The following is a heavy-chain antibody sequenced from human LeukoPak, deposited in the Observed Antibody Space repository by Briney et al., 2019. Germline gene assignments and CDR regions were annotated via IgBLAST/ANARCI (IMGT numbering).Heavy chain of an antibody. CDR3: WYYYDSSNAVVNAFDI. V-gene: IGHV1-2*02. J-gene: IGHJ3*02. Sequence: ASVKVSCKASGYTFTGYYMHWVRQAPGQGLEWMGWINPNSGGTNYAQRFQGRVTMTRDTSISTAYMELSRLRSDDTAVYYCWYYYDSSNAVVNAFDIWGQGTMVTVSS. D-gene: IGHD3-22*01. CDR2: INPNSGGT. CDR1: GYTFTGYY.